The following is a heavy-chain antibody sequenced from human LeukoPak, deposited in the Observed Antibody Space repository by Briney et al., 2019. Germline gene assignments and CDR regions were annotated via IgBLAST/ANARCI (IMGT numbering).Heavy chain of an antibody. V-gene: IGHV3-23*01. CDR3: AKSNYFDSGGYYFFDY. D-gene: IGHD3-22*01. J-gene: IGHJ4*02. Sequence: GGSLRLSCAASGFTFSKYAMTWVRQAPGKGLEWVSGISVSGGSTNYADSVKGRFTVSRDNSKNTLYLQMNSLRAEDTAVYYCAKSNYFDSGGYYFFDYWGQGTLVTVSS. CDR2: ISVSGGST. CDR1: GFTFSKYA.